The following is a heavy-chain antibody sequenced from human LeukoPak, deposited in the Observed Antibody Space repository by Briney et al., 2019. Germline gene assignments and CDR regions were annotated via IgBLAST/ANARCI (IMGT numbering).Heavy chain of an antibody. Sequence: GGSLRLSCAASGFTFSSYWMHWVRQAPGKGLVWVSRINSDGSSTTYADSVKGRFTISRDNAKNTLYLQMNSLRAEDTAVYYRARGASHYAFDYWGQGTLVTVSS. J-gene: IGHJ4*02. CDR2: INSDGSST. CDR3: ARGASHYAFDY. CDR1: GFTFSSYW. V-gene: IGHV3-74*01. D-gene: IGHD2-2*01.